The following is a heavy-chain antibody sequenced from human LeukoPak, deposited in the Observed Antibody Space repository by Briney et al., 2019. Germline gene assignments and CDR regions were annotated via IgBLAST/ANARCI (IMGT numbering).Heavy chain of an antibody. V-gene: IGHV3-30-3*01. CDR3: ARDHSSSPGWLDYYYGMDV. CDR1: GFTFSSYA. J-gene: IGHJ6*02. D-gene: IGHD6-6*01. CDR2: ISYDGSNK. Sequence: PGGSLRLSCAASGFTFSSYAMPWVRQAPGKGLEWVAVISYDGSNKYYADSVKGRFTISRDNSKNTLYLQMNSLRAEDTAVYYCARDHSSSPGWLDYYYGMDVWGQGTTVTVSS.